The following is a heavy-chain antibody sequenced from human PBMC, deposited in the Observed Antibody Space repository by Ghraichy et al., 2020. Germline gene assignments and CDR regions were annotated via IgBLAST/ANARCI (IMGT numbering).Heavy chain of an antibody. J-gene: IGHJ4*02. D-gene: IGHD3-10*01. Sequence: SETPSLTCTVSGGSTSGYYWSWIRQPPGKGLEWIAYKYFSGSTNFNPSLKSRVTISVDTSKSQISLKLTSVTAADTAVYYCVRGRGGSGSYYDIWGQGSLVTVSS. V-gene: IGHV4-59*01. CDR3: VRGRGGSGSYYDI. CDR2: KYFSGST. CDR1: GGSTSGYY.